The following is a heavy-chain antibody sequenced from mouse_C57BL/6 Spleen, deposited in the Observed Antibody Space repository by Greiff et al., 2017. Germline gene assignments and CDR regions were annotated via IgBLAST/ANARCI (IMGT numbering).Heavy chain of an antibody. D-gene: IGHD2-4*01. CDR2: FYPGSGSI. CDR3: ARQYDYDAAMDY. J-gene: IGHJ4*01. V-gene: IGHV1-62-2*01. Sequence: QVQLQQSGAELVKPGASVKLSCKASGYTFTEYTIHWVKQRSGQGLEWIGWFYPGSGSIKYNEKFKDKATLTADKSSSTVYMELSRLTSDYSAVYFCARQYDYDAAMDYWGQGTSVTVSS. CDR1: GYTFTEYT.